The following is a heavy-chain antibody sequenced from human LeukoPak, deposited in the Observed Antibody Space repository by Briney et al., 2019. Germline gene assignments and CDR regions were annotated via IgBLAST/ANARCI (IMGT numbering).Heavy chain of an antibody. Sequence: SETLSLTCTVSGGSVNSSSYYWGWIRQPPGKGLEWIGSIYYSGSTYYNPSLKSRLTISVDTSNNQFSLNLSSVTAADTAVYYFRIIYCKATNCYAKGHYWSQGTLVNIPS. D-gene: IGHD2-2*01. CDR2: IYYSGST. V-gene: IGHV4-39*01. J-gene: IGHJ4*02. CDR3: RIIYCKATNCYAKGHY. CDR1: GGSVNSSSYY.